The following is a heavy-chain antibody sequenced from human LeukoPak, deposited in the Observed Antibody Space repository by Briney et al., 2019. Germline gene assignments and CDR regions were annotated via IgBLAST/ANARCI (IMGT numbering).Heavy chain of an antibody. V-gene: IGHV1-2*04. D-gene: IGHD5-24*01. Sequence: ASVKVSCKASGYTFTGYYMHWVRQAPGQGLEWMGWINPNSGGTNYAQKFQGWVTMTRDTSISTAYMELSRLRSDDTAVYYCAREGSRGYYYGMDVWGQGTTVTVSS. CDR3: AREGSRGYYYGMDV. CDR1: GYTFTGYY. J-gene: IGHJ6*02. CDR2: INPNSGGT.